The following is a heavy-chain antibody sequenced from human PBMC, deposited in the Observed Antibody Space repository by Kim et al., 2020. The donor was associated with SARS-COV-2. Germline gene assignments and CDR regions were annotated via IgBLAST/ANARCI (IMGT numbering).Heavy chain of an antibody. D-gene: IGHD1-26*01. CDR3: ARNGGNYRFDY. V-gene: IGHV1-3*01. CDR1: GYSFSYNG. Sequence: ASVKVSCKASGYSFSYNGVHWVRQAPGQGLEWMGWINVANGDTKYSQKFQGRVSIMTDTSASTVYMELSSLISEDTALYYCARNGGNYRFDYWGQGTLVT. CDR2: INVANGDT. J-gene: IGHJ4*02.